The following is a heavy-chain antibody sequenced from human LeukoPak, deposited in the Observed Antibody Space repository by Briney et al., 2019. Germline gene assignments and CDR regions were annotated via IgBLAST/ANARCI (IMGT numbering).Heavy chain of an antibody. V-gene: IGHV4-4*02. Sequence: SETLPLTCAASGGSISSSNWWSWVRQPPGKGLEWIGEIYHSGSTNYNPSLKSRVTISVDKSKNQFSLKLSSVTAADTAVYYCASEYYDILTGYSSYYWGQGTLVTVSS. D-gene: IGHD3-9*01. CDR1: GGSISSSNW. CDR2: IYHSGST. J-gene: IGHJ4*02. CDR3: ASEYYDILTGYSSYY.